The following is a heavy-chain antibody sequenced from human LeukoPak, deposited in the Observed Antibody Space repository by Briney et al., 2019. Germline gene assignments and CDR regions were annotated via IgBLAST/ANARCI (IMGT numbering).Heavy chain of an antibody. CDR1: GGTFSSYA. J-gene: IGHJ4*02. D-gene: IGHD3-16*01. Sequence: GASVKVSCKASGGTFSSYAISWVRQAPGQGLEWMGGIIPIFGTANYAQKFQGRVTITADESTSTAYMELSSLRSEDTAVYYCATEVPGGALLDYWGQGTLVTVSS. CDR3: ATEVPGGALLDY. V-gene: IGHV1-69*13. CDR2: IIPIFGTA.